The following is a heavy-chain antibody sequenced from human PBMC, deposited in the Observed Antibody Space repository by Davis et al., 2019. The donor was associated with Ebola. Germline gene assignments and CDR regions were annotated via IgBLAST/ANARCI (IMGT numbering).Heavy chain of an antibody. J-gene: IGHJ4*02. CDR3: AGAGYSSGWNFDY. Sequence: MPSETLSLTCTVSGGSISSYYWSWIRQPPGKGLEWIGYIYYSGSTNYNPSLKSRVTISVDTSKNQFSLKLTSVSAADTAVYYCAGAGYSSGWNFDYWGQGTLVTVSS. CDR2: IYYSGST. CDR1: GGSISSYY. V-gene: IGHV4-59*01. D-gene: IGHD6-19*01.